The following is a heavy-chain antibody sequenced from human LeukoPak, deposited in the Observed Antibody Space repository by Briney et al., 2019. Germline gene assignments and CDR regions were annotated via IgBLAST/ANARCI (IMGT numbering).Heavy chain of an antibody. Sequence: SETLSPTCTVSAGSLTNYQWSWIRQPPGKGLEWIGYIYDSGRTYYNPRLESRVTRSVDTSKNQFPRRLRAVTAAVTAVYCGARLKGLGEVSPDFDYWGQGHLVIVSS. D-gene: IGHD3-16*01. CDR3: ARLKGLGEVSPDFDY. V-gene: IGHV4-4*09. CDR1: AGSLTNYQ. J-gene: IGHJ4*02. CDR2: IYDSGRT.